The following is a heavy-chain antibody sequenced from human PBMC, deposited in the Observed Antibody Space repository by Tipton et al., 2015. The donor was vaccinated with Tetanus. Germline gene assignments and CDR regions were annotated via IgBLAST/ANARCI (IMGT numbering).Heavy chain of an antibody. J-gene: IGHJ5*02. CDR1: GGSFSSFY. V-gene: IGHV4-59*05. CDR3: ARHLYGYWFDP. Sequence: GLVKPSETLSLTCAVSGGSFSSFYWSWIRQPPGKGLEWIASIYFEGSTYYSPSLKSRDTIAVDTAQNLFSLRLTSVTAADTAVYYCARHLYGYWFDPWGQGALVTVSS. CDR2: IYFEGST. D-gene: IGHD3-10*01.